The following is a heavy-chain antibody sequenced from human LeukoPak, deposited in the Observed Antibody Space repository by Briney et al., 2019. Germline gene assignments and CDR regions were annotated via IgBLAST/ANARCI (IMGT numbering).Heavy chain of an antibody. Sequence: SETLSLTCTASGGSISSSSYYWGWIRQPPGKGLEWIGSIYYSGSTYYNPSLKSRVTISVDTSKNQFSLKLSSVTAADTAVYYCARHVRIFGVVTPTLIDYWGQGTLVTVSS. CDR1: GGSISSSSYY. J-gene: IGHJ4*02. CDR2: IYYSGST. D-gene: IGHD3-3*01. V-gene: IGHV4-39*01. CDR3: ARHVRIFGVVTPTLIDY.